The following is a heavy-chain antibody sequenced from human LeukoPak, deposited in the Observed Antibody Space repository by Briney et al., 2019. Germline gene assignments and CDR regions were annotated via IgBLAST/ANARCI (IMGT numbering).Heavy chain of an antibody. V-gene: IGHV3-74*01. CDR1: GFTFTTFW. CDR2: INHDGSST. D-gene: IGHD1-26*01. CDR3: ARGGDLFDAFDI. Sequence: GGSLRFSCATSGFTFTTFWMHWFRQVQGKGLVWVSRINHDGSSTNYADSVKGRFTISRDNAKNTVHLQMNSLRAEDTAVYYCARGGDLFDAFDIWRQGTMVSVSS. J-gene: IGHJ3*02.